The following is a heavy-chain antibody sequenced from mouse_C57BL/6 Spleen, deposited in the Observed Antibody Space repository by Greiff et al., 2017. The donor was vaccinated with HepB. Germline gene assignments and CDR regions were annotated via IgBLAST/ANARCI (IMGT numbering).Heavy chain of an antibody. J-gene: IGHJ3*01. Sequence: VQLQQSGPELVKPGASVKISCKASGYAFSSSWMNWVKQRPGKGLEWIGRIYPGDGDTNYNGKFKGKATLTADKSSSTAYMQLSSLTSEDSAVYFCARGVGTGTFAYWGQGTLVTVSA. CDR3: ARGVGTGTFAY. V-gene: IGHV1-82*01. D-gene: IGHD4-1*01. CDR2: IYPGDGDT. CDR1: GYAFSSSW.